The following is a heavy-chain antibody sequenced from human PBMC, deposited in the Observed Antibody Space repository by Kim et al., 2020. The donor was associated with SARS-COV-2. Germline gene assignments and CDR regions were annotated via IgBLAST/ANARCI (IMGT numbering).Heavy chain of an antibody. V-gene: IGHV1-69*13. CDR2: IILIFGTA. J-gene: IGHJ6*02. CDR1: GGTFSSYA. Sequence: SVKVSCKASGGTFSSYAISWVRQAPGQGLEWMGGIILIFGTANYAQKFQGRVTITADESTSTAYMELSSLRSEDTAVYYCARVRQPQGYYYYGMDVWGQGTTVTVSS. D-gene: IGHD4-17*01. CDR3: ARVRQPQGYYYYGMDV.